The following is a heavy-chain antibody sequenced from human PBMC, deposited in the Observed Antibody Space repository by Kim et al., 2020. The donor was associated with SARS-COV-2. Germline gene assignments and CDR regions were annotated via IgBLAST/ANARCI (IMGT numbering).Heavy chain of an antibody. CDR3: ARGYCSSTSCSPDWFDP. J-gene: IGHJ5*02. Sequence: VKGRVTISRDNSKNTLYLQMGSLRAEDMAVYYCARGYCSSTSCSPDWFDPWGQGTLVTVSS. D-gene: IGHD2-2*01. V-gene: IGHV3-64*01.